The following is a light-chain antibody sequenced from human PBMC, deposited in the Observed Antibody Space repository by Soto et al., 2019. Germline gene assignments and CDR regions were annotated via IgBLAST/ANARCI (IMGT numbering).Light chain of an antibody. Sequence: QSVLTQPASVSGSPGQSITISCTGTNSDVGSYTSVSWYQQHPGKAPQFMIYEDSKRPSGVSNRFSGSKSGNTASLTISGLPAEDEADYYCCSHAGSSTYVFGTGTKLTVL. V-gene: IGLV2-23*01. CDR2: EDS. J-gene: IGLJ1*01. CDR3: CSHAGSSTYV. CDR1: NSDVGSYTS.